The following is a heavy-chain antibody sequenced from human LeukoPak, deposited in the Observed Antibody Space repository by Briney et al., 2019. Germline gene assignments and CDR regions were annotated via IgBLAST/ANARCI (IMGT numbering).Heavy chain of an antibody. J-gene: IGHJ4*02. CDR3: AKVLRYDSSVGGY. V-gene: IGHV3-48*03. D-gene: IGHD3-22*01. Sequence: GGSLRLSCAASGFTFSSYEMNWVRQAPGKGLEWVSFISTSGSTMYYADSVKGRFTISRDNAKNSLYLQMNSLRAEDTAVYYCAKVLRYDSSVGGYWGQGTLVTVSS. CDR1: GFTFSSYE. CDR2: ISTSGSTM.